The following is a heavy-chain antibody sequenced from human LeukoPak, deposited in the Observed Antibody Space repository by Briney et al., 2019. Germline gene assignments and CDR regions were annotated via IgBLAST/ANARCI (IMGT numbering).Heavy chain of an antibody. CDR2: INHSGST. CDR1: GGSFSGYY. Sequence: PSETLSLTCAVYGGSFSGYYWSWMRQPPGKGLEWIGEINHSGSTNYNPSLKSRVTISVDTSKNQFSLKLSSVTAADTAVYYCARGGGYSGYGRLKKLFDYWGQGTLVTVSS. J-gene: IGHJ4*02. V-gene: IGHV4-34*01. CDR3: ARGGGYSGYGRLKKLFDY. D-gene: IGHD5-12*01.